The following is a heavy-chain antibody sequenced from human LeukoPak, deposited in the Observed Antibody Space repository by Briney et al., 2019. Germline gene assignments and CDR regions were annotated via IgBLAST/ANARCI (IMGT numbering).Heavy chain of an antibody. CDR2: IFYTGST. J-gene: IGHJ3*02. D-gene: IGHD2-2*01. CDR3: ASGELGYCSSTSCPVVAFDI. V-gene: IGHV4-59*11. Sequence: PSETLSLTCSVSGGSISSHYWSWIRQPPGKGLEWIGYIFYTGSTNYNPSLKSRVTMSVDTSKNQFSLKLSSVTAADTAVYYCASGELGYCSSTSCPVVAFDIWGQGTMVTVSS. CDR1: GGSISSHY.